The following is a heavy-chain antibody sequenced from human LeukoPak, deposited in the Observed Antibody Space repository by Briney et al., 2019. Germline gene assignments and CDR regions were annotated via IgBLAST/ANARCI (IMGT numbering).Heavy chain of an antibody. D-gene: IGHD3-10*01. CDR1: GGSISNYY. CDR2: IYSSGST. Sequence: NPSGTLSLTCTVSGGSISNYYWSWIRQPAGKRLEWLGRIYSSGSTNYNPSLESRVTVSVDTSKNQFSLKLSSVTAADTAVYYCASHTYYYGSGLTFDYWGQGTLVTVSS. J-gene: IGHJ4*02. CDR3: ASHTYYYGSGLTFDY. V-gene: IGHV4-4*07.